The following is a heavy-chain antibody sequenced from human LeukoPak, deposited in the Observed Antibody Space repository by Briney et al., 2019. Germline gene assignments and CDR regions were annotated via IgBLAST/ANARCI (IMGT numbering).Heavy chain of an antibody. CDR3: ATDLDYGGDAFDI. Sequence: ASVKVSCKVSGYTLTELSMHWVRQAPGKGLEWMGGFDPEDGETIYAQKFQGRVTMTEDTSTDTAYMELTSLRSEDTAVYYCATDLDYGGDAFDIWGQGTMVTVSS. J-gene: IGHJ3*02. CDR2: FDPEDGET. CDR1: GYTLTELS. D-gene: IGHD4-23*01. V-gene: IGHV1-24*01.